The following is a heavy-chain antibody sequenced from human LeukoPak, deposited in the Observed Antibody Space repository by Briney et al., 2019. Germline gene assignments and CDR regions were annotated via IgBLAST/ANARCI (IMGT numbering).Heavy chain of an antibody. CDR2: ISDSGST. CDR3: ARQSRDGYNFDY. D-gene: IGHD5-24*01. CDR1: GGSISSYY. J-gene: IGHJ4*02. Sequence: PSETLSLTCTVSGGSISSYYWSWVRQFPGKGLEWIGYISDSGSTNYNPSLKSRVTISVDTSKNQFSLKLSSVTAADTAVYYCARQSRDGYNFDYWGQGTLVTVSS. V-gene: IGHV4-59*08.